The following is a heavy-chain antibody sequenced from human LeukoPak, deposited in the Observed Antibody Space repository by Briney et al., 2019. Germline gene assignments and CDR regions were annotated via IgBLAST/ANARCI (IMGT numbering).Heavy chain of an antibody. V-gene: IGHV3-48*04. CDR2: ISSSGSTI. Sequence: PGGSLRLSCAASGFTFSSYGMHWVRQAPGKGLEWVSYISSSGSTIYYADSVKGRFTISRDNAKNSLYLQMNSLRAEDTAVYYCARESTALTEFVVVPAARALDYWGQGTLVTVSS. CDR1: GFTFSSYG. D-gene: IGHD2-2*01. CDR3: ARESTALTEFVVVPAARALDY. J-gene: IGHJ4*02.